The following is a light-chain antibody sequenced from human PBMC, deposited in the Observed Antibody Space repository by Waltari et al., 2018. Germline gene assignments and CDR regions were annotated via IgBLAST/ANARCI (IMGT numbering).Light chain of an antibody. CDR1: QSVSSN. CDR3: QQYNNWPMYT. V-gene: IGKV3-15*01. CDR2: GAS. J-gene: IGKJ2*01. Sequence: EIVMTQSPATLSVSPGERATLSCRASQSVSSNLAWYQQKPGQAPRLLILGASTRATGIPARFSGSGSGTEFTLTISSLQSEDFAVYYCQQYNNWPMYTFGQGTKLEIK.